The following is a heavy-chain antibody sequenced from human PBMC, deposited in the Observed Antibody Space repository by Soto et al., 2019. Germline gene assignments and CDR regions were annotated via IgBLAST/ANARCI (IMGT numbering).Heavy chain of an antibody. J-gene: IGHJ2*01. CDR1: GFTFSSYG. CDR3: AKDSGRFGYDYVWGSYRPYWYFDL. V-gene: IGHV3-30*18. D-gene: IGHD3-16*02. CDR2: ISYDGSNK. Sequence: QVQLVESGGGVVQPGRSLRLSCAASGFTFSSYGMHWVRQAPGKGLEWVAVISYDGSNKYYADSVKGRFTISRDNSKNTLXXQXNXXRAEDTAVYYCAKDSGRFGYDYVWGSYRPYWYFDLWGRGTLVTVSS.